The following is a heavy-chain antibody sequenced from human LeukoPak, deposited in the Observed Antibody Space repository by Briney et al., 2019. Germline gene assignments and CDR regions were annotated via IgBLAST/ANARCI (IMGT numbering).Heavy chain of an antibody. V-gene: IGHV4-4*07. CDR2: IYTSGSI. CDR3: ARGFKMVRGPYGWFDP. J-gene: IGHJ5*02. D-gene: IGHD3-10*01. Sequence: PSETLSLTCPVSNDSISSYYWSWIRQPAGKGLEWIGRIYTSGSINYNPSLKSRVTVPVNTSKKQFTLKLSAVTAADTAVYYCARGFKMVRGPYGWFDPWGQGALVTVSS. CDR1: NDSISSYY.